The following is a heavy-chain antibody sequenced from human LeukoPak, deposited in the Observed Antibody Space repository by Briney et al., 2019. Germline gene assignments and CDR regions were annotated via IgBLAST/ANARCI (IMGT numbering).Heavy chain of an antibody. V-gene: IGHV3-30*18. CDR3: AKGFAYYYDSSGYQIDY. D-gene: IGHD3-22*01. CDR2: ISYDGSNK. CDR1: GFTFSSYG. Sequence: GGSLRLSCAASGFTFSSYGMHWVRQAPGKGLEWVAVISYDGSNKYYADSVKGRFTISRDNSKNTLYLQMNSLRAEGTAVYYCAKGFAYYYDSSGYQIDYWGQGTLVTVSS. J-gene: IGHJ4*02.